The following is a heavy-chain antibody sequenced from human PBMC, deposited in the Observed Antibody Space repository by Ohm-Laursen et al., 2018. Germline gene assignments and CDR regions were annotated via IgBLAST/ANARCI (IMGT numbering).Heavy chain of an antibody. CDR3: AKNVKGGGANWYFDL. Sequence: SLRLSCTASGFTFDDYAMHWVRQAPGRGLEWISGISWNSGSIGYADSVKGRFTISRDNAKNSLFLQMNSLRAEDTALYYCAKNVKGGGANWYFDLWGRGTLVTVSS. CDR1: GFTFDDYA. CDR2: ISWNSGSI. V-gene: IGHV3-9*01. D-gene: IGHD3-16*01. J-gene: IGHJ2*01.